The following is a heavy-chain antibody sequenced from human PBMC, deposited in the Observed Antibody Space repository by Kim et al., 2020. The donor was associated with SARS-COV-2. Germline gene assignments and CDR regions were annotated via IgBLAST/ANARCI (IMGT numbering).Heavy chain of an antibody. CDR2: ISGTSTYT. V-gene: IGHV3-11*03. Sequence: GGSLRLSCPASGFTFSDYYMSWIRQAPGKGLEWVSYISGTSTYTNYADSVKGRFTISRDNSKNSLYLQMTSLRAEDTAVYFCARGAKTYGPEEYWGQGTLVTVSS. CDR1: GFTFSDYY. D-gene: IGHD2-8*01. CDR3: ARGAKTYGPEEY. J-gene: IGHJ4*02.